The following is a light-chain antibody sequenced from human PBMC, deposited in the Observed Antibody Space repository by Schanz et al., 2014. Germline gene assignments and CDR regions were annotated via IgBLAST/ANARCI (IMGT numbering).Light chain of an antibody. J-gene: IGLJ3*02. CDR3: LLYCGEALRWV. V-gene: IGLV7-46*01. CDR1: TGAVTSGHL. CDR2: DTS. Sequence: QAVVTQEPSLTVSPGGTVTLTCGSSTGAVTSGHLPYWFQQKPGQAPRTLIYDTSNKHSWTPARFSGSLLGGKAALTLSGVQPEDEAEYYCLLYCGEALRWVFGGGTKLTVL.